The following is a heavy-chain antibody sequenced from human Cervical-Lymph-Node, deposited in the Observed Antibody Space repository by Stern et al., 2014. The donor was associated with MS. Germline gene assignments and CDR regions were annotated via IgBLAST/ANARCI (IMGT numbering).Heavy chain of an antibody. J-gene: IGHJ1*01. CDR3: ADTPYAEYFQH. CDR2: IYSGGTT. Sequence: EVQLVESGGGLIQPGGSLRLSCAASGFTVSSNYMSWVRQAPGQGLEWVSVIYSGGTTYYADSVKGRFTISRDNSKNTLYLQMNSLRAEDTAVYYCADTPYAEYFQHWGQGTLVTVSS. V-gene: IGHV3-53*01. CDR1: GFTVSSNY.